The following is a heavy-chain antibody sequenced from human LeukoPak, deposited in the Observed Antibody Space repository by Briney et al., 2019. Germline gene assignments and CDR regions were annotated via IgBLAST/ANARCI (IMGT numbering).Heavy chain of an antibody. J-gene: IGHJ6*03. Sequence: GGSLRLSCAASGFTFSSYDMHWVRQATGKGLEWVSAIGTAGDTYYPGSVKGRFTISRENAKNPLYLQMNSLRAGDTAVYYCARGRVDSYGPPAYYYYYMDVWGKGTTVTISS. CDR3: ARGRVDSYGPPAYYYYYMDV. D-gene: IGHD5-18*01. CDR2: IGTAGDT. CDR1: GFTFSSYD. V-gene: IGHV3-13*01.